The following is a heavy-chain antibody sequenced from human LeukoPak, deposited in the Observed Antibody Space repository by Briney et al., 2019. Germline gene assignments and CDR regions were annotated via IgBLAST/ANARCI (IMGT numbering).Heavy chain of an antibody. V-gene: IGHV4-30-4*01. Sequence: SQTLSLTCTGSGGSISSGDYYWSWIRQPPGKGLEWIAYMYYSGSTYYNPSLKSRVTMSADTSKNQLSLKLSSVTAADTAVYYCARPYYYDSRIAPWGQGILVTVSS. J-gene: IGHJ5*02. D-gene: IGHD3-22*01. CDR1: GGSISSGDYY. CDR2: MYYSGST. CDR3: ARPYYYDSRIAP.